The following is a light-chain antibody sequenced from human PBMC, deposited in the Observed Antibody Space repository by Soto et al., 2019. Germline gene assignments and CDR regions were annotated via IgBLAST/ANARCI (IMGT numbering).Light chain of an antibody. CDR2: GAS. CDR3: QQHNDWPYT. J-gene: IGKJ2*01. V-gene: IGKV3-15*01. Sequence: EILMTQSPATLSVSPGGRVPLLSRASQSVGNNLAWYQQKPAQAPRLLIYGASTRATGIPARFSGSWSGTEFTLTISSLNSEDFSVYYCQQHNDWPYTFGQGTKLEIE. CDR1: QSVGNN.